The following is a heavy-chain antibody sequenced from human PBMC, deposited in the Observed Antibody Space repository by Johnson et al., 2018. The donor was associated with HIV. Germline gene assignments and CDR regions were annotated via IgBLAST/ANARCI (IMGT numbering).Heavy chain of an antibody. CDR1: GFTLSSYA. J-gene: IGHJ3*02. CDR2: ISYDGNNK. D-gene: IGHD4-11*01. Sequence: QVLLVESGGGVVQPGRSLRLSCAASGFTLSSYAMHWVRQAPGKGLEWVAIISYDGNNKYYADSVKGRFTISRDNSKNTLYLQMNSLRLEDTALYYCARVPFPRPTSPNYINDAFDIWGQGTLVAVSS. CDR3: ARVPFPRPTSPNYINDAFDI. V-gene: IGHV3-30-3*01.